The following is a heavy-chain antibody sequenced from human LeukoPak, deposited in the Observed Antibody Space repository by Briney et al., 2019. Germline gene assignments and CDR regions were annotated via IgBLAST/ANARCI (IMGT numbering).Heavy chain of an antibody. D-gene: IGHD1-26*01. Sequence: PGGSLRLSCAASGFTFSDYWMNWVRQAPGKGLEWVSSITGSSRYIYYADSVRGRFTISRDNAKSSLYLQMNSLRAEDTAVYYCARDPYSGSYGDYYYYYMDVWGKGTTVTISS. V-gene: IGHV3-21*01. CDR2: ITGSSRYI. CDR1: GFTFSDYW. CDR3: ARDPYSGSYGDYYYYYMDV. J-gene: IGHJ6*03.